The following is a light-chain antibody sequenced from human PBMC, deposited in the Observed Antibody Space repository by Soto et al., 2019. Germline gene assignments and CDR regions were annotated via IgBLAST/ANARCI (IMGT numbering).Light chain of an antibody. CDR3: QQRSNWPPWWT. CDR1: QSVSSY. CDR2: DAS. J-gene: IGKJ1*01. V-gene: IGKV3-11*01. Sequence: EIGLTQSPATLSLTPGERATLSCRASQSVSSYLAWYQQKPGQAPRLLIYDASNRATGIPARFSGSGSGTDFTLTISSLEPEDFAVYYCQQRSNWPPWWTFGQGTKVDIK.